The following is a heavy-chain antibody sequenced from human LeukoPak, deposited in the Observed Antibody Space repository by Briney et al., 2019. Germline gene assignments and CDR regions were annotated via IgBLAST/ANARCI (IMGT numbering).Heavy chain of an antibody. Sequence: PSETLSLTCAVSGGSISSNNWWSWVRQPPGKGLEWIGEIDHSGSTNYNPSLKSRVTIAVDTSKNQFSLKLSSVTAADTAVYYCARSRRITMVRGVIDSVPQAKYYFDYWGQGTLVPVSS. D-gene: IGHD3-10*01. CDR1: GGSISSNNW. CDR2: IDHSGST. J-gene: IGHJ4*02. CDR3: ARSRRITMVRGVIDSVPQAKYYFDY. V-gene: IGHV4-4*02.